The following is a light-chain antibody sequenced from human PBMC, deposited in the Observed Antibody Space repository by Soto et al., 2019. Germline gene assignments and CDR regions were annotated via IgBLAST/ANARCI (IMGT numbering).Light chain of an antibody. CDR2: EVT. CDR1: SSDVGGYNY. CDR3: SSYTSSSTWV. V-gene: IGLV2-14*01. J-gene: IGLJ3*02. Sequence: QSALTQPASVSGSPGQSITISCTGTSSDVGGYNYVSWYQQHAGKVPKLMICEVTNRTPGVSNRFSGSKSGNTASLTISGLQTEDEADYYCSSYTSSSTWVFGGGTKLTVL.